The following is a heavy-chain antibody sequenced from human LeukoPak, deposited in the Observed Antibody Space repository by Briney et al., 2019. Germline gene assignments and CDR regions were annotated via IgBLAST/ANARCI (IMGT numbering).Heavy chain of an antibody. CDR2: IRYDGSNK. Sequence: GGSLRLSCAASGFTFSSYGMHWVRQAPGKGLEWVAFIRYDGSNKYYADSVKGRFTISRDNSKNTLYLQMNSLRAEDTAVYYCANSVQLPTPRRAYYYYYMDVWGKGTTVTVSS. D-gene: IGHD2-2*01. J-gene: IGHJ6*03. V-gene: IGHV3-30*02. CDR1: GFTFSSYG. CDR3: ANSVQLPTPRRAYYYYYMDV.